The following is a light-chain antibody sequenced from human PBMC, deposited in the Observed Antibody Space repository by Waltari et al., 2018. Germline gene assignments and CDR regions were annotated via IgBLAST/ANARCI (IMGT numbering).Light chain of an antibody. Sequence: QSVLTQPPSASGTPGQRVTISCSGSNSNVESHYVYWSQQVPGTAPKLLIYTNSQGPSGVPDRFSGSKSGTSASLASSGLRSEDEADYYWAAWDDRLSGYVFGSGTSVTVL. J-gene: IGLJ1*01. CDR3: AAWDDRLSGYV. CDR1: NSNVESHY. V-gene: IGLV1-47*01. CDR2: TNS.